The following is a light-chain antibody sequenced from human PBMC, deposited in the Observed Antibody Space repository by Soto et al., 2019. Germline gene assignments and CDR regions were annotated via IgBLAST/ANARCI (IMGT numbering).Light chain of an antibody. Sequence: QSVLTQPASVSGSPGQSITISCTGTSSDVDAYDYVSWYQHQPGKAPKVMIYDVSKRPSGVSTRFSGSKSGNTASLTISGLQAEDEADYYCSSYTSSSTLYVFGTGTKVTVL. V-gene: IGLV2-14*03. CDR1: SSDVDAYDY. J-gene: IGLJ1*01. CDR3: SSYTSSSTLYV. CDR2: DVS.